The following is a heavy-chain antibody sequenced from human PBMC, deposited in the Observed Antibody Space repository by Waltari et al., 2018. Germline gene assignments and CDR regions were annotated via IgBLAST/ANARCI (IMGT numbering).Heavy chain of an antibody. CDR2: INPSGRT. V-gene: IGHV4-34*01. CDR3: ARGAEVRSYYYYYYMDV. D-gene: IGHD3-3*01. J-gene: IGHJ6*03. CDR1: GGSFSGYY. Sequence: QVQLQQWGAGLLKPSETLSLTCAVYGGSFSGYYWSWIRQPPGKGLEWIGEINPSGRTNDNPSLKSRVTRSVDTTKNQFSLKLSSVTAADTAVYYCARGAEVRSYYYYYYMDVWGKGTTVTVSS.